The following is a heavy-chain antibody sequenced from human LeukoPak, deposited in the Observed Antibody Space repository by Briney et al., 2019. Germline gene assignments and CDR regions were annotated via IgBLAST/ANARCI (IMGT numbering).Heavy chain of an antibody. J-gene: IGHJ4*02. CDR3: AKSLGGDYGSGSYYVVFDS. CDR1: GFTFNNYA. CDR2: ISGSGSIT. Sequence: GGSLRLPCVSSGFTFNNYAMNWVRQAPGKGLEWVSSISGSGSITYYADSVKGRFTISRDTSKNTLWLQMHSLRVDDTALYYCAKSLGGDYGSGSYYVVFDSWGQGTLVTVSS. V-gene: IGHV3-23*01. D-gene: IGHD3-10*01.